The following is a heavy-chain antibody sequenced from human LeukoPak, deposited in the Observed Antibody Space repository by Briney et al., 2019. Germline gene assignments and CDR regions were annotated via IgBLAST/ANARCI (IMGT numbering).Heavy chain of an antibody. V-gene: IGHV4-38-2*02. J-gene: IGHJ4*02. Sequence: PSESLSLTCAASGYSISRSYNWGWIRQPPGKGLEWIGRIYDSGSTYYNPSLKSRVTISVDTSKNQFSLKLSSVTAADTAVYYCARDSRASGIFDYWGQGTLVTVSS. CDR2: IYDSGST. D-gene: IGHD1-26*01. CDR3: ARDSRASGIFDY. CDR1: GYSISRSYN.